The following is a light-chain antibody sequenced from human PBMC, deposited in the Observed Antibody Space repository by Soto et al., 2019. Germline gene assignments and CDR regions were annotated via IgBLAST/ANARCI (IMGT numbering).Light chain of an antibody. Sequence: QSVLTQPTSVSGSPGQSIAISCTGTSSDVGGYNYVSWYQLHPDKAPKLIIYDVSNRPSGVSNRFSGSKSGNTASLTISGRQPEDEADYYCSSYTSSITRVFGTGTKVTVL. J-gene: IGLJ1*01. CDR1: SSDVGGYNY. CDR3: SSYTSSITRV. V-gene: IGLV2-14*01. CDR2: DVS.